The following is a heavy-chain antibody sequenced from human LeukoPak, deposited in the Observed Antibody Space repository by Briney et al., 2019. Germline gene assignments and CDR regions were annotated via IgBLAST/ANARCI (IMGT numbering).Heavy chain of an antibody. Sequence: KSGGSLRLSCAASGFTFSNYNMNWVRQAPGKGLEWVSSISGSSSYIYYADSVKGRFTISRDNAKSSLYLQMNSLSAEDTAVYYCARRESYYGMDVWGQGTTVTVSS. CDR2: ISGSSSYI. V-gene: IGHV3-21*01. D-gene: IGHD3-10*01. CDR1: GFTFSNYN. J-gene: IGHJ6*02. CDR3: ARRESYYGMDV.